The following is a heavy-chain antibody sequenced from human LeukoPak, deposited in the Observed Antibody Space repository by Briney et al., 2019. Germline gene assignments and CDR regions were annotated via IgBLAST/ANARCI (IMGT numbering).Heavy chain of an antibody. V-gene: IGHV4-34*01. J-gene: IGHJ3*02. CDR1: GGSFSGYY. D-gene: IGHD3-22*01. CDR3: ARYDSSGYYGAFDI. Sequence: PSETLSLTCAVYGGSFSGYYWSWIRQPPGKGLEWIGEINHSGSTNYNPCLKRGVTISVETSKRQFSLKLSSVTAADTAVYYCARYDSSGYYGAFDIWGQGTMVTVSS. CDR2: INHSGST.